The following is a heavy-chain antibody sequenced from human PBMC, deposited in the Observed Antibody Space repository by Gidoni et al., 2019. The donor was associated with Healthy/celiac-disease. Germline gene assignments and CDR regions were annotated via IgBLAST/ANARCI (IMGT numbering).Heavy chain of an antibody. CDR1: GYTFTSYA. CDR2: INAGNGNT. J-gene: IGHJ4*02. V-gene: IGHV1-3*01. D-gene: IGHD5-12*01. Sequence: QVQLVQSGAEVKKPGASVKVSCKASGYTFTSYAMHWVRQAPGQRLEWMGWINAGNGNTKYSQKFQGRVTITRDTSASTAYMELSSLRSEDTAVYYCASPQAVAARFWHYWGQGTLVTVSS. CDR3: ASPQAVAARFWHY.